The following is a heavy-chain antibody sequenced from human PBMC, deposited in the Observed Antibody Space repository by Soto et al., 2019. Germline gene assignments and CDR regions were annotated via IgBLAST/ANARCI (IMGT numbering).Heavy chain of an antibody. Sequence: SETLSLTCTVSGGSISSYYWSWIRQPPWKGLEWIGYIYYSGSTNYNPSLKSRVTISVDTSKNQFSLKLSSVTAADTAVYYCARSYDILTGYYYGMDVWGQGTTVTSP. CDR3: ARSYDILTGYYYGMDV. J-gene: IGHJ6*02. CDR2: IYYSGST. V-gene: IGHV4-59*01. CDR1: GGSISSYY. D-gene: IGHD3-9*01.